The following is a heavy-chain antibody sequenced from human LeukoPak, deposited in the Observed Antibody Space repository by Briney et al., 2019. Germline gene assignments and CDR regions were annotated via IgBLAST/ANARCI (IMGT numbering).Heavy chain of an antibody. CDR1: GFTFSSSS. J-gene: IGHJ4*02. CDR2: ISTSSIYI. Sequence: GGSLRLSCAASGFTFSSSSMNWVRQAPGKGLEWVSSISTSSIYIYYADSVKGRFTISRDNAKNTLYVQMNSLRAEDTAMYYCAKAVRNSSSWNDYWGQGSLVTVSS. V-gene: IGHV3-21*01. CDR3: AKAVRNSSSWNDY. D-gene: IGHD6-13*01.